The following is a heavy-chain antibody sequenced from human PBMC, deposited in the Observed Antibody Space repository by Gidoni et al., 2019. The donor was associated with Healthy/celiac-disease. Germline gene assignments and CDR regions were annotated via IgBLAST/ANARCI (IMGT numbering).Heavy chain of an antibody. Sequence: EVQLVESGGGLVQPGRSLRLSCSASGFTFDDYAMHWVRQAPGKGLEWVSGISWNSGSIGYADSVKGRFTISRDNAKNSLYLQMNSLRAEDTALYYCAKDKPKKLDCSGGSCYLLWYFDLWGRGTLVTVSS. J-gene: IGHJ2*01. V-gene: IGHV3-9*01. CDR1: GFTFDDYA. CDR3: AKDKPKKLDCSGGSCYLLWYFDL. D-gene: IGHD2-15*01. CDR2: ISWNSGSI.